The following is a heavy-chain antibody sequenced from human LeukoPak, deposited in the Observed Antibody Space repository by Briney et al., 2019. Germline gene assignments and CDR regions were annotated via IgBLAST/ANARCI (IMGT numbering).Heavy chain of an antibody. D-gene: IGHD6-6*01. CDR2: IIPIFGTA. CDR1: GGTFSSYA. Sequence: ASVKVSCKASGGTFSSYAISWVQQAPGQGLEWMGGIIPIFGTANYAQKFQGRVTITTDESTSTAYMELSSLRSEDTAVYYCARVPGSSHYYYYMDVWGKGTTVTVSS. J-gene: IGHJ6*03. V-gene: IGHV1-69*05. CDR3: ARVPGSSHYYYYMDV.